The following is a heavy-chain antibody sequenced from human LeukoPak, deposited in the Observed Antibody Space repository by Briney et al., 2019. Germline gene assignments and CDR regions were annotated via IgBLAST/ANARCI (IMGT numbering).Heavy chain of an antibody. CDR3: ARRPPRYCSGGSCYVIFDP. CDR1: GGSISSGSYY. D-gene: IGHD2-15*01. CDR2: IYTSGST. J-gene: IGHJ5*02. V-gene: IGHV4-61*09. Sequence: SETLSLTCTVSGGSISSGSYYWSWIRQPAGKGLEWIGHIYTSGSTNYNPSLKSRVTISVDTSKNEFSLRLTSVTAADTAVYYCARRPPRYCSGGSCYVIFDPWGQGTLVTVSS.